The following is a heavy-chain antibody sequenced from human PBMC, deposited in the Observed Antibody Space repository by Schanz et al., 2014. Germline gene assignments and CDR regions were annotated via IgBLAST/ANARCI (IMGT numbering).Heavy chain of an antibody. Sequence: QVQLVQSGAEVKKPGASVKVSCKASGYTFTGYYMHWVRQARGQGLEWVGRFIPILDVGNYAQQFQGRVAFTADKSTSTAYMELSSLRYEDTALYYGARGTMPGTFDIWGEGTMVTVSS. CDR2: FIPILDVG. J-gene: IGHJ3*02. D-gene: IGHD2-2*01. V-gene: IGHV1-69*09. CDR1: GYTFTGYY. CDR3: ARGTMPGTFDI.